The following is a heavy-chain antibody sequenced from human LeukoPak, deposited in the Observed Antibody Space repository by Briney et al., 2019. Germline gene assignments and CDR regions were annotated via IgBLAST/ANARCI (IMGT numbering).Heavy chain of an antibody. D-gene: IGHD2-15*01. J-gene: IGHJ4*02. Sequence: GGSLRLSCEASGFNFSSYGMNWVRQAPGKGLEWVSSITVGGGSAFYAESVKGRFTISRDNSKNTLYLQMNSLRAEDTAVYYCATTQAATLDYWGQGTLVTVSS. V-gene: IGHV3-23*01. CDR2: ITVGGGSA. CDR3: ATTQAATLDY. CDR1: GFNFSSYG.